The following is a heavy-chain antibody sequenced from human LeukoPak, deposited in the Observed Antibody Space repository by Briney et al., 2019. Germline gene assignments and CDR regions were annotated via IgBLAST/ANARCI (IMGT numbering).Heavy chain of an antibody. V-gene: IGHV4-39*01. J-gene: IGHJ5*02. CDR2: VHYTGST. D-gene: IGHD2-21*02. CDR3: ARHGHHGDHDH. Sequence: PSETLSLTCTVSGGSISSNTFYWGWIRQPPGKGLEWIGSVHYTGSTSHNPSLKSRVTISVDTSKNQFSLKLTSVTAADTAVYYCARHGHHGDHDHWGQGTLVTVSS. CDR1: GGSISSNTFY.